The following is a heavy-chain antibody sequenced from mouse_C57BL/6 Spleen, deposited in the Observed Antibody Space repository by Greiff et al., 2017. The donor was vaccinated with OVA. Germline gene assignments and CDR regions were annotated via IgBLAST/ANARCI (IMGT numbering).Heavy chain of an antibody. CDR2: IYPGSGNT. D-gene: IGHD1-1*01. V-gene: IGHV1-84*01. Sequence: QVQLQQSGPGLVKPGASVKISCKASGYTFTDYYINWVKQRPGQGLEWIGWIYPGSGNTKYNAKFKGKATLTVNTSSSTAYMQISSLTSEDSAVYFCARYPYYYGSSYYFDYWGQGTTLTVSS. CDR3: ARYPYYYGSSYYFDY. CDR1: GYTFTDYY. J-gene: IGHJ2*01.